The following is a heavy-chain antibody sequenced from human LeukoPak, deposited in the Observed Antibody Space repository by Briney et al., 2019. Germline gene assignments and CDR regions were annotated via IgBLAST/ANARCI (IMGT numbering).Heavy chain of an antibody. J-gene: IGHJ4*02. CDR3: ARLSPPTPPYCSGGSCPPDY. CDR1: GGSISSYY. V-gene: IGHV4-59*08. CDR2: IYYSGST. Sequence: SETLSLTCSVSGGSISSYYWSWLRQPPGKGLEWIGYIYYSGSTNYNPSLKSRVTISVDTSRNQFSLKLSSVTAADTAVYYCARLSPPTPPYCSGGSCPPDYWGQGTLVTVSS. D-gene: IGHD2-15*01.